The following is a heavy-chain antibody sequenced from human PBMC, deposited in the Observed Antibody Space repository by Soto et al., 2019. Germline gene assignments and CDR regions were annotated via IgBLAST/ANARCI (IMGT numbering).Heavy chain of an antibody. CDR1: GFTFGTTD. CDR2: IDGSGGIT. J-gene: IGHJ5*02. D-gene: IGHD3-10*01. Sequence: GGSLRLSCAASGFTFGTTDMSWVRQAPGEGLEWVSTIDGSGGITYYADSVKGRFTIPRDNSRNTVYLQMNSLRGDDTALYYCVKNSGWFNTWGQGALVTVSS. CDR3: VKNSGWFNT. V-gene: IGHV3-23*01.